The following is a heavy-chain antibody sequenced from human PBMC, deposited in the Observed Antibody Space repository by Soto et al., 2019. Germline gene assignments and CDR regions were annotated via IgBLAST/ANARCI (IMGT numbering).Heavy chain of an antibody. J-gene: IGHJ4*02. CDR2: IFYSGST. Sequence: SETLSLTCPVSGDSISSSNYFWGWIRQPPGKGLEWIGTIFYSGSTYYNPSLKSRVTISVDTSKNQFSLRLISVTAADTALYYCARRYGWLYFDYWGQGSLVTVSS. CDR3: ARRYGWLYFDY. D-gene: IGHD6-19*01. CDR1: GDSISSSNYF. V-gene: IGHV4-39*01.